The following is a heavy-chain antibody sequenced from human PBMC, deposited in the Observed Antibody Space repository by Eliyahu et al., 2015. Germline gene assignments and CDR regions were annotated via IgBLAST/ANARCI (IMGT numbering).Heavy chain of an antibody. V-gene: IGHV4-59*01. J-gene: IGHJ6*03. CDR3: AREGRFLESLPGHNYYFYYYMDV. CDR2: ISDSEIT. CDR1: GDSXSNSX. D-gene: IGHD3-3*01. Sequence: QVQLQESGPGLMKPSETLSLACTVSGDSXSNSXWXWXRQPPGKGLEWIGYISDSEITSYNPSLKSRVTISFDTSDTSKNQFSLKLSSVTAADTAVYYCAREGRFLESLPGHNYYFYYYMDVWDKGTTVTVSS.